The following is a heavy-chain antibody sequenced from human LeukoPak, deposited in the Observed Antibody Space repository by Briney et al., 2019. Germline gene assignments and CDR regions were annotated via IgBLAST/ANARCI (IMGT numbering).Heavy chain of an antibody. D-gene: IGHD3-16*02. CDR3: ARALQRAGSFWGSYRWVPHYFDY. CDR1: GGSISSGGYY. Sequence: SQTLSLTCTVSGGSISSGGYYWSWIRQHPGKGLEWIGYIYYSGSTYYNPSLKSRVTISVDTSKNQFSLKLSSVTAADTAVYYCARALQRAGSFWGSYRWVPHYFDYWGQGTLVTVPS. J-gene: IGHJ4*02. CDR2: IYYSGST. V-gene: IGHV4-31*03.